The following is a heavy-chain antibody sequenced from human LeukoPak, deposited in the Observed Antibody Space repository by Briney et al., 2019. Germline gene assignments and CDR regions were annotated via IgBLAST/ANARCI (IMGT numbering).Heavy chain of an antibody. J-gene: IGHJ4*02. CDR3: ARSRQGRFDY. V-gene: IGHV3-13*01. D-gene: IGHD2-2*01. CDR1: GFTFSSFE. Sequence: GGSLRLSCAAAGFTFSSFEMHWVRQAAGKGLEWVSGIGTAGDTYYPDSVKGRFTISRENAKDSLYLQMNRLRAGDTAVYYCARSRQGRFDYWGQGTLVTVSS. CDR2: IGTAGDT.